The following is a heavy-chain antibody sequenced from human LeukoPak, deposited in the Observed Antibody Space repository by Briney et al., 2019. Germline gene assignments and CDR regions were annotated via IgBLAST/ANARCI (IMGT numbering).Heavy chain of an antibody. CDR3: VRSGTRYLVYFDY. D-gene: IGHD1-26*01. J-gene: IGHJ4*02. CDR1: GFTVSSNY. Sequence: GSLRLSCAASGFTVSSNYMSWVRQAPGKGLEWVSVLYTGGGTYYADSVKGRFTISRDNSKNTLYLQMNSLRAEDTAVYYCVRSGTRYLVYFDYWGQGTLVAVSS. V-gene: IGHV3-53*01. CDR2: LYTGGGT.